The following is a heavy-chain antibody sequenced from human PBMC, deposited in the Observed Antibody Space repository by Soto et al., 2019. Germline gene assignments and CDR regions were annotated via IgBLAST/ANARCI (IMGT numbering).Heavy chain of an antibody. J-gene: IGHJ6*03. D-gene: IGHD5-12*01. CDR2: IYYSGST. CDR3: ARVLRGYSGINYYYYMDV. CDR1: GGSISSYY. V-gene: IGHV4-59*08. Sequence: SETLSLTCTVSGGSISSYYWSWIRQPPGKGLEWIGYIYYSGSTNYNPSLKSRVTISVNTSKNQFSLKLSSVTAADTAVYYCARVLRGYSGINYYYYMDVWGKGTTVTVSS.